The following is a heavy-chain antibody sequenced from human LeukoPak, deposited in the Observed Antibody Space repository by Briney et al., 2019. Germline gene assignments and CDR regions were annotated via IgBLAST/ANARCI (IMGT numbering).Heavy chain of an antibody. CDR2: IGTAGDT. J-gene: IGHJ4*02. CDR1: GFTFSSYD. Sequence: GGSLRLSCAASGFTFSSYDMHWVRQATGKGLEWVSAIGTAGDTYYPGSVKGRFTISRDNSKNTLYLQMNSLRAEDTAVYYCAKAGGYYYDSSGYCDYWGQGTLVTVSS. V-gene: IGHV3-13*01. CDR3: AKAGGYYYDSSGYCDY. D-gene: IGHD3-22*01.